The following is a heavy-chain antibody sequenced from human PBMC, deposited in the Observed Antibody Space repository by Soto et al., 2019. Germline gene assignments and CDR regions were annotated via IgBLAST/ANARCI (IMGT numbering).Heavy chain of an antibody. V-gene: IGHV3-9*01. CDR3: AKDLRSTAWYSISFFDY. CDR2: ISWNGGSR. J-gene: IGHJ4*02. Sequence: GGSLRLSCAASGFTFNDHAMHWVRQAPGKGLEWVSGISWNGGSRGYADSVQGRFTISRDNAKNSLYLQMNSLKPEDTALYYCAKDLRSTAWYSISFFDYWGQGALVTVSS. D-gene: IGHD6-13*01. CDR1: GFTFNDHA.